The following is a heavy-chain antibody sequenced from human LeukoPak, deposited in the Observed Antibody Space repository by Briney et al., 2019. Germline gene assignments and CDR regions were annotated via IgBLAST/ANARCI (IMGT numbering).Heavy chain of an antibody. Sequence: SETLSLTCTVSGGSIRNYYWSWIRQPPGKGLEWIGYIYNSGSTNYNPSLKGRVTISADTSKNQFSLRLTSVTAADTGVYYCARHYSPDFCADDCYTFDYWGQGTLVTVSS. CDR3: ARHYSPDFCADDCYTFDY. V-gene: IGHV4-59*08. CDR1: GGSIRNYY. D-gene: IGHD2-21*02. J-gene: IGHJ4*02. CDR2: IYNSGST.